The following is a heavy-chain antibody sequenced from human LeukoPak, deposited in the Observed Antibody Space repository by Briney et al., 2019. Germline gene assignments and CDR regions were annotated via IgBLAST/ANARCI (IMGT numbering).Heavy chain of an antibody. J-gene: IGHJ5*02. CDR1: GGTFSSYT. CDR2: IIPIFGMA. D-gene: IGHD2-21*02. CDR3: ARDMTDSRVPWFDP. Sequence: ASVKVSCKASGGTFSSYTISWVRHGPGQGLEWMGRIIPIFGMANYAQTFQGRVTITPDKSTSTAYMELSSLRSEDTAVYYCARDMTDSRVPWFDPWGQGTLVTVSS. V-gene: IGHV1-69*04.